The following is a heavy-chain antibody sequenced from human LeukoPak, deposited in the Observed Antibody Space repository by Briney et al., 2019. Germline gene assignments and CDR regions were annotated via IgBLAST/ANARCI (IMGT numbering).Heavy chain of an antibody. J-gene: IGHJ4*02. CDR2: IYYSGRT. V-gene: IGHV4-59*01. CDR1: GGSISSYY. D-gene: IGHD3-22*01. CDR3: ARAQYYYDSSGYYSKVFDY. Sequence: SETLSLTCTVSGGSISSYYWNWIRQPPGKGLEWIGYIYYSGRTNYNPSLKSRVTISVDTSKNQFSLKLSSVTAADTAVYYCARAQYYYDSSGYYSKVFDYWGQGTLVTVSS.